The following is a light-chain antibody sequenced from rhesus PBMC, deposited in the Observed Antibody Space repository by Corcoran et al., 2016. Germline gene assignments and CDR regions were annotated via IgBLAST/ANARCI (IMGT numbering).Light chain of an antibody. V-gene: IGLV2-32*01. CDR1: SSDIGNYDY. Sequence: QAALTQPPSVSGSPGQSVTISCTVTSSDIGNYDYVSWYQQRPGKAPKVIIYVVTERPSGVSDRFSASKSGNTASLTISGLQAEDEADYYCCSYAGSYTFIFGGGTRLTVL. CDR2: VVT. CDR3: CSYAGSYTFI. J-gene: IGLJ1*01.